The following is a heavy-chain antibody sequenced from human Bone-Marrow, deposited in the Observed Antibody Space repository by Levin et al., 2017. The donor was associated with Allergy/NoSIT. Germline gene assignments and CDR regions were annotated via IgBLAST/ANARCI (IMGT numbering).Heavy chain of an antibody. V-gene: IGHV3-30-3*01. CDR2: ISYHGNNK. Sequence: LSLTCAASGFPFRTYTMHWVRQAPGEGLEWVAIISYHGNNKNYADSVKGRFSISRDNSKNTLYLQMNNLRPEDTAVYYCARDAGHWELLGGGSFDIWGQGTMVTVSS. CDR3: ARDAGHWELLGGGSFDI. J-gene: IGHJ3*02. CDR1: GFPFRTYT. D-gene: IGHD2-15*01.